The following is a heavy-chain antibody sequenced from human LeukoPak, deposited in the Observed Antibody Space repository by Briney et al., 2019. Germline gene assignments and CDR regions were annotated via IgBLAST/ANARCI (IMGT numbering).Heavy chain of an antibody. V-gene: IGHV3-7*01. D-gene: IGHD5-18*01. CDR1: GFTFSSYA. CDR3: ARDPGYSSGIIFDY. J-gene: IGHJ4*02. CDR2: IKRDGSEK. Sequence: PGGSLRLSCAASGFTFSSYAMSWVRQAPGKGLEWVANIKRDGSEKYYVDSVKGRFTISRDNAKNSLYLQMDSLRAEDTAVYYCARDPGYSSGIIFDYWGQGTLVTVSS.